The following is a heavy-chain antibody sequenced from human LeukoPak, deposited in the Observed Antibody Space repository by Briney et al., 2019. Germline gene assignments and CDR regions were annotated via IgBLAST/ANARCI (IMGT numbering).Heavy chain of an antibody. J-gene: IGHJ4*02. CDR3: ARDRIAAALPNN. CDR1: GFTFSSYW. V-gene: IGHV3-74*01. Sequence: PGGSLRLSCAASGFTFSSYWMHWVRQAPGKGLVWVSRINSDGSSTTYADSVKGRFTISRDNAKNTLYLQMNSLRAEDTAVYYCARDRIAAALPNNWGQGTLVTVSS. D-gene: IGHD6-13*01. CDR2: INSDGSST.